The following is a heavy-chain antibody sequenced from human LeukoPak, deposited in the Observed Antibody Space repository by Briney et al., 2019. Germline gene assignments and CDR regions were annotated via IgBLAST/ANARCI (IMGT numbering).Heavy chain of an antibody. J-gene: IGHJ4*02. D-gene: IGHD2-2*03. Sequence: PSETLSLTCTVSGGSISSYYWSWIRQPPGKGLEWIGYIYYSGSTNYNPSLKSRVTISVDTPKNQFSLKLSSVTAADTAVYYCARHSRLDKSSLSWADYWGQGTLVTVSS. CDR2: IYYSGST. CDR3: ARHSRLDKSSLSWADY. CDR1: GGSISSYY. V-gene: IGHV4-59*08.